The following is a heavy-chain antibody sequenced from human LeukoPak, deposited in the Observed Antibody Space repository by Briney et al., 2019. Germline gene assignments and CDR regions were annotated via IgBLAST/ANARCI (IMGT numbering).Heavy chain of an antibody. CDR1: GFTFNDYA. J-gene: IGHJ4*02. Sequence: GGSLRLSCAASGFTFNDYAIHWVRQAPGKGLEWVSGITWNSGSIGYADSVKGRFTISRDNAKNSLYLQMNSLRAEDTAVYYCARGSIVGAVTFDYWGQGTLVTVSS. CDR2: ITWNSGSI. V-gene: IGHV3-9*01. CDR3: ARGSIVGAVTFDY. D-gene: IGHD1-26*01.